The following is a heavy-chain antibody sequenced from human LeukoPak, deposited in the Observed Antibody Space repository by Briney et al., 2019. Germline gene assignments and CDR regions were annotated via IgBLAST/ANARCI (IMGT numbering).Heavy chain of an antibody. D-gene: IGHD3-3*01. CDR2: MNPNSGNT. V-gene: IGHV1-8*01. CDR3: ARGTTYYDFWSGHYTGWHYFDY. Sequence: ASVKVSCKASGYTFTSYDINWVRQATGQGLEWMGWMNPNSGNTGYAQKFQGRVTMTRNTSISTAYMELSSLRSEDTAVYYCARGTTYYDFWSGHYTGWHYFDYWGLGTLVTVSS. J-gene: IGHJ4*02. CDR1: GYTFTSYD.